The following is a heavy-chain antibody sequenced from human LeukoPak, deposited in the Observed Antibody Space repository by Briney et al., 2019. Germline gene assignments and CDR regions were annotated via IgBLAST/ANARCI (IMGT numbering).Heavy chain of an antibody. V-gene: IGHV3-23*01. D-gene: IGHD5-24*01. CDR3: AKSGLQFLYFDY. CDR1: GFTFSSYA. J-gene: IGHJ4*02. Sequence: GGSLRLSCAASGFTFSSYAMSWVRQAPGKGLEWVSAISGSGGSTYYADSVKGRFTISRDNSKNTLCLQMNSLRAEDTAVYYCAKSGLQFLYFDYWGQGTLVTVSS. CDR2: ISGSGGST.